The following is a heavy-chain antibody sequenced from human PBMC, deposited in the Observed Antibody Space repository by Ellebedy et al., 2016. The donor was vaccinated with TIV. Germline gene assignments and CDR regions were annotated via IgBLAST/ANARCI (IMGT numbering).Heavy chain of an antibody. CDR1: GFTFSSYI. J-gene: IGHJ4*02. D-gene: IGHD5-24*01. V-gene: IGHV3-21*01. Sequence: PGGSLRLSCAASGFTFSSYIMNWVRQAPGKGLEWVSSISSSSSYIYYADSVKGRFTISRDYARNSLFLQMNSLRAEDAAVYYCSRDHNWAFDYWGQGTLVTVSS. CDR3: SRDHNWAFDY. CDR2: ISSSSSYI.